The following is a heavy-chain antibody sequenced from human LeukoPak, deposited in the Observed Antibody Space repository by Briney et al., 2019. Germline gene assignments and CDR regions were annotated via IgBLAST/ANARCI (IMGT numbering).Heavy chain of an antibody. CDR2: ISAYNGNT. J-gene: IGHJ5*02. D-gene: IGHD3-3*01. V-gene: IGHV1-18*01. CDR3: ARVPFTHYDFWSGYQYNWFDP. Sequence: GESLKISCQGSGYSFTSYGISWVRQAPGQGLEWMGWISAYNGNTNYAQKLQGRVTMTTDTSTSTAYMELRSLRSDDTAVYYCARVPFTHYDFWSGYQYNWFDPWGQGTLVTVST. CDR1: GYSFTSYG.